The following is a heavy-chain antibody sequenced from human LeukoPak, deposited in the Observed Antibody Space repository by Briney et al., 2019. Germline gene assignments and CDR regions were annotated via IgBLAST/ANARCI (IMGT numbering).Heavy chain of an antibody. CDR2: INPNSGGT. J-gene: IGHJ4*02. D-gene: IGHD2-15*01. CDR3: ARENVNRGSSFDY. V-gene: IGHV1-2*04. CDR1: GYTFTGYY. Sequence: ASVKVSCKASGYTFTGYYMHWVRQAPGQGLEWMGWINPNSGGTNYAQKFQGWVTMTRDTSISTAYMELSRLRSDDTAVYYCARENVNRGSSFDYWGQGTLVTVSS.